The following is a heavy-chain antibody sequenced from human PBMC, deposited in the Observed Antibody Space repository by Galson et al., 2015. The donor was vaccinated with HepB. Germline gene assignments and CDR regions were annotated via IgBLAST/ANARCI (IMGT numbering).Heavy chain of an antibody. Sequence: SVKVSCKASGYTFTGYYMHWVRQAPGQGLEWMGRINPNSGGTNYAQKFQGRVTMTRDTSISTAYMELSRLRADDTAVYYCARGDQWLVGRRSDCYYYGMDVWGQGTTVTVSS. CDR1: GYTFTGYY. V-gene: IGHV1-2*06. D-gene: IGHD6-19*01. CDR2: INPNSGGT. J-gene: IGHJ6*02. CDR3: ARGDQWLVGRRSDCYYYGMDV.